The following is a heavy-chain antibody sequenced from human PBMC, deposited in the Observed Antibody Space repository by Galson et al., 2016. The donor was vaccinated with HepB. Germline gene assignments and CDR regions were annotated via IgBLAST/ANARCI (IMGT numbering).Heavy chain of an antibody. CDR3: AKGPTGYYYYGMDV. D-gene: IGHD1-14*01. J-gene: IGHJ6*02. V-gene: IGHV3-23*01. CDR2: IGGSGGSI. CDR1: GFTSGSYA. Sequence: SLRLSCAASGFTSGSYAMTWVRQAPGKGLEWVSGIGGSGGSINYADSVKGRLTISRDNPKNTLYLQMNSLRAEDTAVYYCAKGPTGYYYYGMDVWGQGTTVTVSS.